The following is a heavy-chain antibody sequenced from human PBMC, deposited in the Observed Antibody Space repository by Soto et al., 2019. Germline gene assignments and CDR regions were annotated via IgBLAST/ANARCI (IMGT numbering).Heavy chain of an antibody. J-gene: IGHJ4*02. CDR1: GGSFSGYY. V-gene: IGHV4-34*01. D-gene: IGHD3-3*01. CDR2: INHSGST. CDR3: ATSTGIFGVVNTYYFDY. Sequence: SETLSLTCAVYGGSFSGYYWSWIRQPPGKGLEWIGEINHSGSTNYKPSLKSRVTISVDTSKNQFSLKLSSVTAADTAVYYCATSTGIFGVVNTYYFDYWGQGTLVTVSS.